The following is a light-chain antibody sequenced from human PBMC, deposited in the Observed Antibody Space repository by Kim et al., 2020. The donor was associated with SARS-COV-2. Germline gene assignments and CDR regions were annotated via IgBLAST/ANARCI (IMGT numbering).Light chain of an antibody. CDR2: EVT. CDR1: SSDVGSYDV. CDR3: CSFAGSSTWV. V-gene: IGLV2-23*02. Sequence: GQSITISCTGASSDVGSYDVVSWYQQHPGKAPKVMIYEVTKRPSGVSHRFSGSKSGNTASLTISGLQAEDEADYYCCSFAGSSTWVFGGGTQLTVL. J-gene: IGLJ3*02.